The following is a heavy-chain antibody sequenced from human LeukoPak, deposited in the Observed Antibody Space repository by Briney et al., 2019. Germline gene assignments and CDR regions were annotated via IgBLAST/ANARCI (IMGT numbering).Heavy chain of an antibody. J-gene: IGHJ4*02. V-gene: IGHV4-38-2*01. CDR2: IYHSGST. CDR3: ARAIAARPTSPWGY. D-gene: IGHD6-6*01. Sequence: SETLSLTCAVSGCSISSGYYWGWIRQPPGKGLEWIGSIYHSGSTYYNPSLKSRVTISVDTSKNQFSLKLSSVTAADTAVYYCARAIAARPTSPWGYWGQGTLVTVSS. CDR1: GCSISSGYY.